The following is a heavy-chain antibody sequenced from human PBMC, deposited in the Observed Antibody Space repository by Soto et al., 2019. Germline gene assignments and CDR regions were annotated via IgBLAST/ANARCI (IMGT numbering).Heavy chain of an antibody. CDR3: ARLHRYCSGSDWYSDAFDI. D-gene: IGHD2-15*01. CDR1: GGSISRYY. Sequence: QVQLQESGPGLVKPSETLSLTCTVSGGSISRYYWTWIRQPPEKGLEWIGHISDSGSTKYNPSLESRASTSVDTSKNQFSLRLTSVTAADTAVYFCARLHRYCSGSDWYSDAFDIWSQGTLVTVSS. CDR2: ISDSGST. J-gene: IGHJ3*02. V-gene: IGHV4-59*08.